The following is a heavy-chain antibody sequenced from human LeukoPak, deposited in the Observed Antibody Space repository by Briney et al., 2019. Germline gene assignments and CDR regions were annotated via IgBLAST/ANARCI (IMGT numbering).Heavy chain of an antibody. D-gene: IGHD6-13*01. Sequence: PGRSLRLSCAASGFTFSSYAMHWVRQAPDKGLEWVAVISYDGSNKYYADSVKGRFTISRDNSKNTLYLQMNSLRAEDTAVYYCARDAQYSSSWWDLDYWGQGTLVTVSS. CDR3: ARDAQYSSSWWDLDY. V-gene: IGHV3-30*04. J-gene: IGHJ4*02. CDR1: GFTFSSYA. CDR2: ISYDGSNK.